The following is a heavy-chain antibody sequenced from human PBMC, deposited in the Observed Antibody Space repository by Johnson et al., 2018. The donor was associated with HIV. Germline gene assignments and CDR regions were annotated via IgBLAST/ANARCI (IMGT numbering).Heavy chain of an antibody. J-gene: IGHJ3*02. Sequence: QVQLVESGGNLVQPGGSLRLSCAASGFTFSSFAMHWVRQAPGKGLEWVAFISSDGSNKYYGDSVKGRFTISRDNPKNTLYLQMNSLRAEETAVYYCAKSIVVVIAGNNDDGFDIWGQGTMVTVSS. CDR2: ISSDGSNK. CDR1: GFTFSSFA. D-gene: IGHD2-21*01. CDR3: AKSIVVVIAGNNDDGFDI. V-gene: IGHV3-30*18.